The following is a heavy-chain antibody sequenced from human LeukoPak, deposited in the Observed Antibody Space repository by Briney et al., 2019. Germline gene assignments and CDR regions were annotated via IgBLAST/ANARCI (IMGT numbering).Heavy chain of an antibody. V-gene: IGHV4-59*08. CDR2: INHSGST. J-gene: IGHJ4*02. D-gene: IGHD3-3*01. CDR1: GGSISSYY. Sequence: PSETLSLTCTVSGGSISSYYWSWIRQPPGKGLECIGYINHSGSTNYTPSLKSRVTISVDTSKNQFSLKLSSVTAADMAVYYCARQTTYEFWSGYYRQGYYFDYWGQGTLVTVSS. CDR3: ARQTTYEFWSGYYRQGYYFDY.